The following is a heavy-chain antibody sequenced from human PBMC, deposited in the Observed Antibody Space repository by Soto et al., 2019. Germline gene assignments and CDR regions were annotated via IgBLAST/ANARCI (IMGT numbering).Heavy chain of an antibody. CDR1: GYTFTSYY. Sequence: AXVKVSCKASGYTFTSYYMHWVRQAPGQGLEWMGIINPSGGSTSYAQKFQGRVTMTRDTSTSTVYMELSSLRSEDTAVYYCARTHVIAAAHRAFMDVWGQGTTVTVSS. CDR3: ARTHVIAAAHRAFMDV. CDR2: INPSGGST. D-gene: IGHD6-13*01. J-gene: IGHJ6*02. V-gene: IGHV1-46*01.